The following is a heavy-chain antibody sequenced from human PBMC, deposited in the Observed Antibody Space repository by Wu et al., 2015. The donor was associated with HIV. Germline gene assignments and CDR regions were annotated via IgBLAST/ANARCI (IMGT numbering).Heavy chain of an antibody. CDR1: GYTFTTYD. CDR2: MNPTMDD. V-gene: IGHV1-8*02. CDR3: ARGRYDLGY. Sequence: QVQLVQSGTEVKKPGASVKVSCKASGYTFTTYDINWVRQATGQGLEYMGWMNPTMDDSSAQRFQGRITMTRTTSISTAYLELTGLRSEDTAVYYCARGRYDLGYWGRGNGWSPSPQ. J-gene: IGHJ4*03. D-gene: IGHD5-12*01.